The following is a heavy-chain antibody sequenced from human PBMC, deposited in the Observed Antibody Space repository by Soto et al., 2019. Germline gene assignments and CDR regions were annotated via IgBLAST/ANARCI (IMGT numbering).Heavy chain of an antibody. J-gene: IGHJ3*02. CDR2: IFYTGST. V-gene: IGHV4-39*07. CDR3: ARDQSPRYTYYYDSSGPTYAFDI. CDR1: GGSISSNPYY. D-gene: IGHD3-22*01. Sequence: PSETLSLTCAVSGGSISSNPYYWSWIRQPPGKGLEWIASIFYTGSTYYNPSLKSRVTISVDTSKNQFSLKLSSVTAADTAVYYCARDQSPRYTYYYDSSGPTYAFDIWGQGTMVTVS.